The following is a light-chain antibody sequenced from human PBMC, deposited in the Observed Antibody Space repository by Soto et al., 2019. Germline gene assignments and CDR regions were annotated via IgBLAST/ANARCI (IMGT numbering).Light chain of an antibody. Sequence: DIQMTQSPSTLSASVGDRVTITCRASQSISSCLAWYQQRPGKAPKLLIYKASNLERGVPSRFSGSGSGTEFTLNISSLHPDDFATYYCQQYYTFPWTFGPGTKVEIK. V-gene: IGKV1-5*03. CDR1: QSISSC. CDR3: QQYYTFPWT. J-gene: IGKJ1*01. CDR2: KAS.